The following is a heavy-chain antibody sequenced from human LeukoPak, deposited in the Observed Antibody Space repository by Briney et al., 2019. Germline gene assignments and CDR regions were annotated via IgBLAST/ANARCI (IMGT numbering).Heavy chain of an antibody. Sequence: ASVKVSCKASGYTFTSYGISWVRQAPGQGLEWMGWISAYNGNTNYAQKLQGRVTMTTDTSTSTAYMELRSLRSDDTAVYYCARDVAYYYDSSGYYYGLDYWGQGTLVTVSS. V-gene: IGHV1-18*01. CDR3: ARDVAYYYDSSGYYYGLDY. D-gene: IGHD3-22*01. CDR2: ISAYNGNT. CDR1: GYTFTSYG. J-gene: IGHJ4*02.